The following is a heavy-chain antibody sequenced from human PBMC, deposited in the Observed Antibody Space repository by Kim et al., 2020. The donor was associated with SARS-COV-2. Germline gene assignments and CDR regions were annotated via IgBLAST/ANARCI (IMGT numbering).Heavy chain of an antibody. D-gene: IGHD1-26*01. CDR1: GASIRDDY. CDR2: ISNSGFT. J-gene: IGHJ5*02. Sequence: SETLSLTCSVSGASIRDDYWSWVRQSPGKGLERIAYISNSGFTNYKSPLKGRVTTSLDPSKTQFSLKLDSVTAAHTAVYYFATQLTSYLQSAPLVQGTLV. CDR3: ATQLTSYLQSAP. V-gene: IGHV4-59*08.